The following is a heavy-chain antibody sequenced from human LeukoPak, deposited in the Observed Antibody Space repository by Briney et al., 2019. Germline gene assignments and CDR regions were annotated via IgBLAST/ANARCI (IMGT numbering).Heavy chain of an antibody. CDR2: ISYSGST. CDR3: ATYSNDFWSGQHFFDF. Sequence: SETLSLTCTVSGASMSTHHWSWIRQPPGKGLEWIGYISYSGSTNFNPSLKSRVTISVDTSKNQFSLRLNSVTAADTAVFYCATYSNDFWSGQHFFDFWGQGILVAVSS. J-gene: IGHJ4*02. CDR1: GASMSTHH. V-gene: IGHV4-59*11. D-gene: IGHD3-3*01.